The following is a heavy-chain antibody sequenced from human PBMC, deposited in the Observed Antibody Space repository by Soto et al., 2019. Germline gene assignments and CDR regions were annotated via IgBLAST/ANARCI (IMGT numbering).Heavy chain of an antibody. J-gene: IGHJ6*02. CDR1: GFTFSSYA. D-gene: IGHD6-13*01. CDR2: ISYDGSNK. V-gene: IGHV3-30-3*01. Sequence: QVQLVESGGGVVQPGRSLRLSCAASGFTFSSYAMHWVRQAPGKGLEWVAVISYDGSNKYYADSVKGRFTISRDNSKNPLYLQMNSLRAEDTAVYYCVAAAGNIYYYYGMDVWGQGTTVTVSS. CDR3: VAAAGNIYYYYGMDV.